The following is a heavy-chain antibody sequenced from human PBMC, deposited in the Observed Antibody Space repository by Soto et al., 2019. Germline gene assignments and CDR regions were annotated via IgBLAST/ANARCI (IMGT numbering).Heavy chain of an antibody. J-gene: IGHJ4*02. D-gene: IGHD6-19*01. V-gene: IGHV1-8*01. CDR1: GYTFTDYD. Sequence: QVQLVQSGAEVKTPGASVKVSCKASGYTFTDYDINWVRQAPGQGLEWVGRMNPNSGRTDYAQKFQARVTITRDTSISTAYLELSSLGYEDTAGFYCSTWGRNGWYTGFFWGQGTLVTVAS. CDR3: STWGRNGWYTGFF. CDR2: MNPNSGRT.